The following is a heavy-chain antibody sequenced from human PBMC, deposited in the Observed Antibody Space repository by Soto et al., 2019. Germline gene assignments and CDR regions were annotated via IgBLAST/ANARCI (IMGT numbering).Heavy chain of an antibody. D-gene: IGHD3-10*01. CDR3: ARDMGAGWFGESYYYYYYMDV. V-gene: IGHV3-11*01. Sequence: GGSLRLSCAASGFTFSDYYMSWIRQAPGKGLEWVSYISSSGSTIYYADSVKGRFTISRDNAKNSLYLQMNSLRAEDTAVYYCARDMGAGWFGESYYYYYYMDVWGKGTTVTVSS. CDR2: ISSSGSTI. CDR1: GFTFSDYY. J-gene: IGHJ6*03.